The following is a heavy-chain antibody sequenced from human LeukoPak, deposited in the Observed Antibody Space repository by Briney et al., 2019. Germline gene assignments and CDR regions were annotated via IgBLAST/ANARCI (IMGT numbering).Heavy chain of an antibody. V-gene: IGHV1-46*01. J-gene: IGHJ4*02. CDR2: IYPGDGST. CDR1: GYSFTSNY. CDR3: ARDQEAFDY. Sequence: ASVKVSCKASGYSFTSNYIHWVRQAPGQGLEWMGMIYPGDGSTSYAQKFQGRVTVTRDTSTSTVHMELSGLRSEDTAVYYCARDQEAFDYWGQGTLVTVSS.